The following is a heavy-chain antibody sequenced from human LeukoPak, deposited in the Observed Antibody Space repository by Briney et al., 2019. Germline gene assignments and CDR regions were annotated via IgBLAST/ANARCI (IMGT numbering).Heavy chain of an antibody. CDR2: IYTSGST. Sequence: SETLSLTCSVSGGSFSSGSYYWSWIRQPAGKGLEWIGRIYTSGSTNYNPALKSRVTISIDTSKNQLSLRRSSGTAAYTAVYYCAKVAKYYYGPETYFSFEHWGQGTLVTVSS. J-gene: IGHJ4*02. CDR3: AKVAKYYYGPETYFSFEH. CDR1: GGSFSSGSYY. D-gene: IGHD3-10*01. V-gene: IGHV4-61*02.